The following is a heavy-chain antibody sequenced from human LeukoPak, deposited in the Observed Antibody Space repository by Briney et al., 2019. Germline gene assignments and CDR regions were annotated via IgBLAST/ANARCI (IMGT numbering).Heavy chain of an antibody. J-gene: IGHJ6*03. CDR2: IYYSGST. V-gene: IGHV4-34*01. Sequence: PSETLSLTCAVYGGSFSGYYWSWIRQPPGKGLEWIGRIYYSGSTYYNPSLKSRVTISVDTSKNQFSLKLSSVTAADTAVYYCARRGTAMVRKYYYYMDVWGKGTTVTISS. CDR1: GGSFSGYY. CDR3: ARRGTAMVRKYYYYMDV. D-gene: IGHD5-18*01.